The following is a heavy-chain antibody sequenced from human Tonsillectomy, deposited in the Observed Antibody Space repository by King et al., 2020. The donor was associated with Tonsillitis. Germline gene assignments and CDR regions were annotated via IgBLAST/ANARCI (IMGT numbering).Heavy chain of an antibody. Sequence: VQLVESGGGLVQPWGSLRLSCAASGFTFSSYSMNWVRQAPGKGLECISYISSSSSTKHYAGSVKGRFTISRDNAKNSLYLQMNSLRAEDTAVYYCARAGYCSSVSCFRPYNWFDPWGQGTLVTVSS. J-gene: IGHJ5*02. CDR1: GFTFSSYS. V-gene: IGHV3-48*01. CDR3: ARAGYCSSVSCFRPYNWFDP. D-gene: IGHD2-2*01. CDR2: ISSSSSTK.